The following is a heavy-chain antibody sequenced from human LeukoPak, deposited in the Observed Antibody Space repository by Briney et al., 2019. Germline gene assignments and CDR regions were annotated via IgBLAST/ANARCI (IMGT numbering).Heavy chain of an antibody. CDR2: ISAYNGNT. Sequence: ASVKVSCKASGYTFTSYGISWVRQAPGQGLEWMGWISAYNGNTNYAQKLQGRVTMTTDTSISTAYMELSSLRSEDTAVYYCARVIYYDSSLPDYWGQGTLVTVSS. V-gene: IGHV1-18*01. J-gene: IGHJ4*02. D-gene: IGHD3-22*01. CDR1: GYTFTSYG. CDR3: ARVIYYDSSLPDY.